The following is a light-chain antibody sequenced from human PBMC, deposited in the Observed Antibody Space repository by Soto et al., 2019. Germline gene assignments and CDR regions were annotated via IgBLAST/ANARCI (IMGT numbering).Light chain of an antibody. J-gene: IGKJ1*01. CDR3: QKYGTSPWK. CDR1: QSFSSRN. Sequence: EIVLTQSPGTLSLSPGERASLSCMANQSFSSRNLAWYQQKPGQVPRLLIFGASTRATGIADRFSGSGSGADFTLTISRLEPEDCAVYYCQKYGTSPWKFGQGTKVDIK. V-gene: IGKV3-20*01. CDR2: GAS.